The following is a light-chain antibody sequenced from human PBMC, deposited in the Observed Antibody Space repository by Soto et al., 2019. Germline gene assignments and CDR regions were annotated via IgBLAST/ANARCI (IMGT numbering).Light chain of an antibody. CDR3: SSYVGGNNLI. Sequence: QSVLTQPPSASGSPGQSVTISCTGTSSDVGGYKYVSWYQHHPGKAPKLLIYEVYKRPSGVPDRFSGSKSGNTASLTVSGLQAEDEADYYCSSYVGGNNLIFGGGTKLTVL. CDR1: SSDVGGYKY. CDR2: EVY. V-gene: IGLV2-8*01. J-gene: IGLJ2*01.